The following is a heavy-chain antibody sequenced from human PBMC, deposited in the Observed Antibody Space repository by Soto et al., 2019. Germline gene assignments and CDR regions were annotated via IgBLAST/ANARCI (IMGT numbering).Heavy chain of an antibody. CDR2: ISSSSSTI. CDR3: GRDQGLLWFGELLTYYYGMDV. Sequence: GGSLRLSCAASGFTFSSYSMNWVRQAPGKGLEWVSYISSSSSTIYYADSVKGRFTISRDNAKNSLYLQMNSLRDEDTAVYYCGRDQGLLWFGELLTYYYGMDVWGQGTTVTVSS. J-gene: IGHJ6*02. D-gene: IGHD3-10*01. V-gene: IGHV3-48*02. CDR1: GFTFSSYS.